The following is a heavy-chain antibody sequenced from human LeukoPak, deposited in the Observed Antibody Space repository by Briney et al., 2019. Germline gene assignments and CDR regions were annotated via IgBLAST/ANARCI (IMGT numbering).Heavy chain of an antibody. J-gene: IGHJ4*02. CDR2: IYYSGST. CDR3: ARESRDYYDSSGYQNHFDY. V-gene: IGHV4-30-4*01. D-gene: IGHD3-22*01. CDR1: GGSISSGDYY. Sequence: SETLSLTCTVSGGSISSGDYYWSWIRQPPGKGLEWIGYIYYSGSTYYNPSLKSRVTISVDTSKNQFSLKLSSVTAADTAVYYCARESRDYYDSSGYQNHFDYWGQGTLVTVSS.